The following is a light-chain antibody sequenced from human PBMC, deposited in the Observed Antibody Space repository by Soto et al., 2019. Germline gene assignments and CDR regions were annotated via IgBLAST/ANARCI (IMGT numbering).Light chain of an antibody. CDR2: AAS. V-gene: IGKV1-17*01. CDR3: LQHNNYPLT. Sequence: DIQMTQSPSSLSESLGDRVTITCRASQGIRNGLGWYQQKPGKAPKRLIYAASTLQSGVPSRFSGSGSGTEFTLTISSLQPEDFATYYCLQHNNYPLTFGGGTKVDIK. J-gene: IGKJ4*01. CDR1: QGIRNG.